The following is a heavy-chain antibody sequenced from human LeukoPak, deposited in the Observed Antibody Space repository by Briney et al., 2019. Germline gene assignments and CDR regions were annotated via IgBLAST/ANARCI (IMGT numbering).Heavy chain of an antibody. Sequence: SETLSPTCTVSGYSISSGYYWGWIRQPPGKGLEWIGSIYHSGSTYYNPSLKSRVTISVDTSKNQFSLQLNSVTPEDTAVYYCVREPGGAAYSGYDPFDSWGQGTLVTVSS. CDR1: GYSISSGYY. V-gene: IGHV4-38-2*02. D-gene: IGHD5-12*01. CDR3: VREPGGAAYSGYDPFDS. CDR2: IYHSGST. J-gene: IGHJ4*02.